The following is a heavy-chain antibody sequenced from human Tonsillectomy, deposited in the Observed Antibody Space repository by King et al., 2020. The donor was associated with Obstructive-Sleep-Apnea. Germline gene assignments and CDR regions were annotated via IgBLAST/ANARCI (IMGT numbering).Heavy chain of an antibody. D-gene: IGHD6-13*01. CDR1: GDSVSSNSAT. Sequence: VQLQQSGPGLVKPSQTLSLTCVISGDSVSSNSATWNWIRQSPSRGLEWLGRTYYRSKWYNDYAVSVKSRITINPDTSKNQFSLQLNSVTPEDTAVYLCARDNNAGIRMTFLYFGLDVWGQGTTVTVSS. CDR2: TYYRSKWYN. CDR3: ARDNNAGIRMTFLYFGLDV. J-gene: IGHJ6*02. V-gene: IGHV6-1*01.